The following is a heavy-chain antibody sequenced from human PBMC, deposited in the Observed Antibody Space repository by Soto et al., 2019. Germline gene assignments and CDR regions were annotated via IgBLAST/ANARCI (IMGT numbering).Heavy chain of an antibody. V-gene: IGHV4-4*02. CDR2: IWHTGRP. CDR1: GDSLTNNHW. Sequence: QLQLRESGPGLVQPSGTLSLTCDVSGDSLTNNHWWSWLRQAPGKGLEWIGEIWHTGRPNYNPSLKSRVAISIDKSKNQFSLKLSSVTAADTAVYYCVRDSRTGCSSINCYMHWGQGTLVTVSS. CDR3: VRDSRTGCSSINCYMH. J-gene: IGHJ4*02. D-gene: IGHD2-15*01.